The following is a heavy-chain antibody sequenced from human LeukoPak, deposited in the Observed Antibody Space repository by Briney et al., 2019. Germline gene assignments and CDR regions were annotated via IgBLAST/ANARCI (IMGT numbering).Heavy chain of an antibody. CDR2: ISSSTSTI. J-gene: IGHJ6*02. V-gene: IGHV3-48*04. CDR1: GFTFSNYD. D-gene: IGHD3-22*01. Sequence: PGGSLRLSCAASGFTFSNYDMNWVRQAPGKGLEWVSYISSSTSTIYYADSVKGRFTISRDNVKNSLYLQMNNLRAEDTAVYYCARDTYYYNSSAFYHYYYGMDVWGQGTTVTVSS. CDR3: ARDTYYYNSSAFYHYYYGMDV.